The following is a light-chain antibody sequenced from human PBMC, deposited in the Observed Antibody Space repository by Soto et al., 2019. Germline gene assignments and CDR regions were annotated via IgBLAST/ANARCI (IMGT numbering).Light chain of an antibody. Sequence: QSVLTQPPSVSGAPGQRVTISCTGSSSNIGAPYDVHWYQQLPGTPPQLLIYDNSRFSGSKSGTSASLAITGLQAEYEAEYYWQSYDTSLSSVVFGGGTKLTVL. CDR1: SSNIGAPYD. CDR2: DN. J-gene: IGLJ2*01. CDR3: QSYDTSLSSVV. V-gene: IGLV1-40*01.